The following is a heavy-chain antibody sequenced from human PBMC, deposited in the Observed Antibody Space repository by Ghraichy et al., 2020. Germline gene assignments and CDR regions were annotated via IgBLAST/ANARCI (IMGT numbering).Heavy chain of an antibody. J-gene: IGHJ3*02. Sequence: GGSRRLSCAASGFTFSSYAMSWVRQAPGKGLEWVSAISGSGGSTYYADSVKGRFTISRDNSKNTLYLQMNSLRAEDTAVYYCAKSLFVTTDAFDIWGQGTMVTVSS. CDR3: AKSLFVTTDAFDI. D-gene: IGHD4-11*01. V-gene: IGHV3-23*01. CDR1: GFTFSSYA. CDR2: ISGSGGST.